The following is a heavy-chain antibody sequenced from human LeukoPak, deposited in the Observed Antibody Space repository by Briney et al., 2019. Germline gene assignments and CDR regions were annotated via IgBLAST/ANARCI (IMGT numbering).Heavy chain of an antibody. J-gene: IGHJ4*02. D-gene: IGHD2-8*01. CDR2: ISGSGGSR. Sequence: GRSLRLSCAGSGFTFSSYAMNWVRQAPGKGLEGVSAISGSGGSRYYAASVKGRFTIPRDNSKNTLYLQMNRLRAEDTAVYYCAKGLKPAMASRSNYFDYWGQGTLVTVSS. CDR1: GFTFSSYA. CDR3: AKGLKPAMASRSNYFDY. V-gene: IGHV3-23*01.